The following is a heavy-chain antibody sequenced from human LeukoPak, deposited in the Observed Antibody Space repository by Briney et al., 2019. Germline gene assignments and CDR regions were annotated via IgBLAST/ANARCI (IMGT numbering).Heavy chain of an antibody. J-gene: IGHJ4*02. V-gene: IGHV4-59*08. Sequence: PSETLSLTCTVSGGSMSSYYWSWIRQPPGKGLEWIGYIYYSGSTKYNPSLKSRVTISVDTSKNQFSLKLSSVTAADTAVYYCARGARAGYNLEPFDYWGQGTLVTVSS. CDR2: IYYSGST. CDR3: ARGARAGYNLEPFDY. CDR1: GGSMSSYY. D-gene: IGHD5-24*01.